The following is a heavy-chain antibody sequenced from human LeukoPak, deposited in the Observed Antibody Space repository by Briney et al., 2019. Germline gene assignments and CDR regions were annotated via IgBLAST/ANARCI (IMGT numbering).Heavy chain of an antibody. CDR2: IYYSGST. CDR3: ARDLGMSRAARGFDP. D-gene: IGHD6-6*01. V-gene: IGHV4-59*01. CDR1: GGTISSYY. J-gene: IGHJ5*02. Sequence: SGTLSLTCTVSGGTISSYYLSWIRQPPGKGLEWVGYIYYSGSTNYNPSIKSRVTISVDTSKNQFSLKLSSVTAADTAVYYCARDLGMSRAARGFDPWGQGTLVTVSS.